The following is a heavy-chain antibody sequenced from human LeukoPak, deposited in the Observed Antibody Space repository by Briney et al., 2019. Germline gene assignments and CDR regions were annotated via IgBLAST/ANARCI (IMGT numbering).Heavy chain of an antibody. Sequence: ASVKVSCKACGYTFTGYYMHWVRQAPGQGLEWMGWINPNSGGTNYAQKFQGRVTMTRDTSISTAYMELSRLTSDDTAVYYCARKYTSSSGIDYWGQGTLVTVSS. V-gene: IGHV1-2*02. J-gene: IGHJ4*02. D-gene: IGHD6-6*01. CDR2: INPNSGGT. CDR1: GYTFTGYY. CDR3: ARKYTSSSGIDY.